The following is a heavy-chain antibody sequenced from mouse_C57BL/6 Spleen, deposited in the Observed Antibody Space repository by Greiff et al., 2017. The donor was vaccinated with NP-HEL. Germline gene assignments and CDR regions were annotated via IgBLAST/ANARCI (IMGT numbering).Heavy chain of an antibody. CDR1: GYAFSSSW. D-gene: IGHD2-1*01. J-gene: IGHJ3*01. CDR2: IYPGDGDT. Sequence: VKLMESGPELVKPGASVKISCKASGYAFSSSWMNWVKQRPGKGLEWIGRIYPGDGDTNYNGKFKGKATLTADKSSSTAYMQLSSLTSEDSAVYFCAPIYYGNLSWFAYWGQGTLVTVSA. CDR3: APIYYGNLSWFAY. V-gene: IGHV1-82*01.